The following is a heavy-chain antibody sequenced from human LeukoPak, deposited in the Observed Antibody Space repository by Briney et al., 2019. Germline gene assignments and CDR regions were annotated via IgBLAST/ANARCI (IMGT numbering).Heavy chain of an antibody. D-gene: IGHD4-23*01. CDR3: ARGYYGGNSKLDY. CDR2: INPNSGGT. CDR1: EYIFTGYY. V-gene: IGHV1-2*02. Sequence: GASVKVSCKASEYIFTGYYMHWVRQAPGQGLEWMGWINPNSGGTKYAQKFQGRVTMTRDTSISTAYMELSRLRSDDAAVYYCARGYYGGNSKLDYWGQGTLVTVSS. J-gene: IGHJ4*02.